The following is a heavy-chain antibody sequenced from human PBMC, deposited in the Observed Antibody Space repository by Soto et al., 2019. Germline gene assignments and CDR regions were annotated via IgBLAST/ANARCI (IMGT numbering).Heavy chain of an antibody. V-gene: IGHV4-38-2*02. CDR3: ARGINPQDY. J-gene: IGHJ4*02. CDR1: GFSISSGFY. Sequence: SETLSLTCNVSGFSISSGFYWGWVRQPPGKGLEWIGAIYHSGTTYFNPSLKSRVTMSIDTSKNQFSLSLASVAAADTAMYYCARGINPQDYWRQGTLVTVS. D-gene: IGHD1-20*01. CDR2: IYHSGTT.